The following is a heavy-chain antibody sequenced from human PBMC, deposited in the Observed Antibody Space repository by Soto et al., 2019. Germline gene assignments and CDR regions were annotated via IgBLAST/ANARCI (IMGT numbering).Heavy chain of an antibody. CDR2: TSAYNGNT. J-gene: IGHJ4*02. CDR3: ARDMSPGRITMIGAGDL. V-gene: IGHV1-18*01. D-gene: IGHD3-22*01. Sequence: ASVKVSCKASGYTFTSYGSSWVRQAPGQGLEWMGWTSAYNGNTNYAQKLQGRVTMTTDTSTSTAYMELRSLRSDDTAVYYCARDMSPGRITMIGAGDLWGQGALVTV. CDR1: GYTFTSYG.